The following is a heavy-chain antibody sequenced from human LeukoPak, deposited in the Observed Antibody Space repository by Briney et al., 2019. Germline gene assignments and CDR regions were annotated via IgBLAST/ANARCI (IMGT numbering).Heavy chain of an antibody. CDR2: INSNTGGT. Sequence: ASVKVSCKASGYTFIHYFVHWVRQAPGQGLEWMGRINSNTGGTEYTQKFQGRVAMTRDTSITTVYMELSSLTSDDSAVYYCAIDLSSTSNWELDYWGQGTLVTVSS. V-gene: IGHV1-2*06. CDR3: AIDLSSTSNWELDY. D-gene: IGHD7-27*01. J-gene: IGHJ4*02. CDR1: GYTFIHYF.